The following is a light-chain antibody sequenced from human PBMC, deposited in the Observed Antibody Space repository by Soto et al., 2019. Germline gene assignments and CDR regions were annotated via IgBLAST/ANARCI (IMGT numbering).Light chain of an antibody. J-gene: IGLJ1*01. Sequence: QSVLTQPGSVSGSPGQSITISCTGTSSDVGGYDFVSWYQHHPGKAPKLIIYEVSTRPSGVSNRFSGSKSGNTASLTISGLQAEDEADYYCSSYTSDWGVFGTGTKVTVL. CDR1: SSDVGGYDF. V-gene: IGLV2-14*01. CDR2: EVS. CDR3: SSYTSDWGV.